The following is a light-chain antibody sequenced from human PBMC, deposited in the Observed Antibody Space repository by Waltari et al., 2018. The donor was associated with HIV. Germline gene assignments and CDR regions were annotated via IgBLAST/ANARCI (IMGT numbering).Light chain of an antibody. CDR1: QSVNTF. V-gene: IGKV3-20*01. J-gene: IGKJ3*01. CDR2: RAS. Sequence: IVLTPSPCTLSLSPGERGTLSCRTSQSVNTFLSWYQQKPGQAPRLLIFRASNRATGIPDRFSGSGSGTDFTLTISRLEPEDYAVYYCQQYDNSPFTFGPGTTVDVK. CDR3: QQYDNSPFT.